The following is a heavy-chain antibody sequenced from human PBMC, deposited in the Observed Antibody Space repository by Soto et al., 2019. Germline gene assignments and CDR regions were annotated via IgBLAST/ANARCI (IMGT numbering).Heavy chain of an antibody. CDR3: ARDRDGVPVYVMDV. Sequence: QVQLVQSGAEVKKPGSSVKVSCKASGGTFSSYPLSWVRQAPGQGLEWMGGIIPIFGTTKYAQKFQGRVTIIADESTTTAYMELSSLRSEDTAVYYCARDRDGVPVYVMDVWGQGTTVTVSS. CDR2: IIPIFGTT. CDR1: GGTFSSYP. D-gene: IGHD3-3*01. J-gene: IGHJ6*02. V-gene: IGHV1-69*01.